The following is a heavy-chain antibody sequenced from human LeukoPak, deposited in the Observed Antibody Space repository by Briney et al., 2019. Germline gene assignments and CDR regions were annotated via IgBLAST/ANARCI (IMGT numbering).Heavy chain of an antibody. D-gene: IGHD2-21*02. Sequence: GGSLRLSCAASGFTFSSYAMSWVRQAPGKGLEWVSAISGSGGGTYYADSVKGRFTVSRDNSKNTLYLQMNSLRAEDTAVYYCAKVRPQVVVTAIFDYWGQGTLVTVSS. CDR2: ISGSGGGT. CDR1: GFTFSSYA. CDR3: AKVRPQVVVTAIFDY. J-gene: IGHJ4*02. V-gene: IGHV3-23*01.